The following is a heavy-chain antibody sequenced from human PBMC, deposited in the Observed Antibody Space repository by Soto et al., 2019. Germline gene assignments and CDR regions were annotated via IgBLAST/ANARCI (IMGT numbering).Heavy chain of an antibody. J-gene: IGHJ4*02. CDR2: IYLSGST. CDR3: ARGWGRIFDY. CDR1: GGSISSSSYY. V-gene: IGHV4-39*01. D-gene: IGHD3-16*01. Sequence: PSETLSLTCTVSGGSISSSSYYWSWIRQPPGKGLEWIGAIYLSGSTYYNPSLKSRVTMSVDTSKNQFSLKLSPVTAADTAVYYCARGWGRIFDYWGQGTLVTVTS.